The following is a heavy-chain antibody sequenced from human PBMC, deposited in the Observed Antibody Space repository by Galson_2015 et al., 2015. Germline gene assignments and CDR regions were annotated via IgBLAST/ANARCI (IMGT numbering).Heavy chain of an antibody. CDR3: ARLRWMGSGSYFGNYFDY. CDR2: ISGSGGST. J-gene: IGHJ4*02. V-gene: IGHV3-23*01. D-gene: IGHD3-10*01. Sequence: SLRLSCAASGFTFSSYAMSWVRQAPGKGLEWVSAISGSGGSTYYADSVKGRFTISRDNSKSTLYLQMNSLRAEDTAVYYCARLRWMGSGSYFGNYFDYWGQGTLVTVSS. CDR1: GFTFSSYA.